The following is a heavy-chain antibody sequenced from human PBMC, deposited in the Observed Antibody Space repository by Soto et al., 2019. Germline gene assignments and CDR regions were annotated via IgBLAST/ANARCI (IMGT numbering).Heavy chain of an antibody. CDR1: GYSFGTYG. CDR2: ISAYTGYT. V-gene: IGHV1-18*01. CDR3: ARDYDFWSGYYGSGLNYYYGMDV. D-gene: IGHD3-3*01. J-gene: IGHJ6*02. Sequence: ASVKVSCKACGYSFGTYGLSWVRQAPGQGLEWLGWISAYTGYTKYAQKFQDRVILTTDTSTITGYMELTSLRSDDTAVYYCARDYDFWSGYYGSGLNYYYGMDVWGQGTTVTVS.